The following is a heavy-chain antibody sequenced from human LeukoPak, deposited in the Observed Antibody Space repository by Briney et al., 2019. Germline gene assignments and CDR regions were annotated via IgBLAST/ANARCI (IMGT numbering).Heavy chain of an antibody. CDR3: ARTGAKYYYDSSGYHPDYFDY. CDR1: GGSISSYY. V-gene: IGHV4-4*09. Sequence: SETLSLTCTVSGGSISSYYWSWIRQPPGKGLEWIGYIYTGGSTNYNPSLKSRVTISVDTSKNQFSLKLSSVTAADTAVYYCARTGAKYYYDSSGYHPDYFDYWGQGTLVTVSS. CDR2: IYTGGST. D-gene: IGHD3-22*01. J-gene: IGHJ4*02.